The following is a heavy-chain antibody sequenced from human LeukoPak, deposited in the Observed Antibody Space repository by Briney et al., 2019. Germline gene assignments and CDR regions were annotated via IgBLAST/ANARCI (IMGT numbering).Heavy chain of an antibody. V-gene: IGHV1-69*13. CDR1: GGTFSSYA. J-gene: IGHJ6*04. CDR3: ARSAVDILTGYVPNLYYYYGMDV. CDR2: IIPIFGTA. Sequence: SVKVSCKASGGTFSSYAISWVRQAPGQGLEWMGGIIPIFGTANYAQKFQGRVTITADESTSTAYMELSSLRSEDTAVYYCARSAVDILTGYVPNLYYYYGMDVWGKGTTVTVSS. D-gene: IGHD3-9*01.